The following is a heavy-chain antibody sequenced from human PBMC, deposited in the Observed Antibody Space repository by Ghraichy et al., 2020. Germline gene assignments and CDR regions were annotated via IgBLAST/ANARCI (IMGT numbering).Heavy chain of an antibody. CDR3: ARRALYYYGMDV. CDR1: GFTFSSYE. J-gene: IGHJ6*02. CDR2: ISSSGSTI. Sequence: GGSLRLSCAASGFTFSSYEMNWVRQAPGKGLEWVSYISSSGSTIYYADSVKGRFTISRDNAKNSLYLQMNSLRAEDTAVYYCARRALYYYGMDVWGQGTTVTVSS. V-gene: IGHV3-48*03.